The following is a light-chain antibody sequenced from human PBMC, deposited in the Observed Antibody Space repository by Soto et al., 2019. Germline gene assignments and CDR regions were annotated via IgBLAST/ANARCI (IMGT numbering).Light chain of an antibody. CDR3: QQYYSTPGFT. V-gene: IGKV4-1*01. Sequence: DIVMTQSPDSLAVSLGERATINCKSSQSVLYSSNNKNYLAWYQQKPGQPPKLLIYWASTRESRVPDRFSGSGSGTDFTLTISGLQAEDVAVYYCQQYYSTPGFTFGPGTKVDIK. CDR2: WAS. CDR1: QSVLYSSNNKNY. J-gene: IGKJ3*01.